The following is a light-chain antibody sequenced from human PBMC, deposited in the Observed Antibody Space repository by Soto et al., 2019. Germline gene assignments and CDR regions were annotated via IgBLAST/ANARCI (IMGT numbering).Light chain of an antibody. CDR2: SNN. J-gene: IGLJ2*01. V-gene: IGLV1-44*01. CDR3: AAWDDSLNGHVV. Sequence: QSVLTQPPSASGTPGQRVTISCSGSSSNIGSNTVNCYQQLPGTAPKLLIYSNNHRPSGVPDRFSGSKSGTSASLAISGLQSEDEADYYCAAWDDSLNGHVVFGGETKLTVL. CDR1: SSNIGSNT.